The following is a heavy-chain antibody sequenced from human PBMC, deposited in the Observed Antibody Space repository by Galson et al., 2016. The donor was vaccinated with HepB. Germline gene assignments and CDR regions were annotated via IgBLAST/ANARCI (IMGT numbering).Heavy chain of an antibody. J-gene: IGHJ6*02. V-gene: IGHV4-38-2*01. CDR1: SNSLSSGYY. CDR2: IYHSGTS. Sequence: ETLSLTCVVFSNSLSSGYYWGWIRQPPGKGPEWIWSIYHSGTSYYDPSLRIRVTLSVHTSKNQFSLKLSSVTAADTAVYYCARHLRGGYGMDVWGQGTTVTVSS. D-gene: IGHD3-10*01. CDR3: ARHLRGGYGMDV.